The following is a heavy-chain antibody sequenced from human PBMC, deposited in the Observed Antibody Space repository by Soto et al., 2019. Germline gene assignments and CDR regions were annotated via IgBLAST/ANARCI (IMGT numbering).Heavy chain of an antibody. D-gene: IGHD3-3*01. V-gene: IGHV4-34*01. CDR3: AREGVGDFWSGYYRYYYMGV. Sequence: ATLSLTCAVYGGSFSDNYWSWIRQPPGKGLEWIGEINHSGSTNYSPSLKSRVTISIDTSKSQFSLKLSSVTAADTAVYYCAREGVGDFWSGYYRYYYMGVWGKGTTVTVSS. J-gene: IGHJ6*03. CDR1: GGSFSDNY. CDR2: INHSGST.